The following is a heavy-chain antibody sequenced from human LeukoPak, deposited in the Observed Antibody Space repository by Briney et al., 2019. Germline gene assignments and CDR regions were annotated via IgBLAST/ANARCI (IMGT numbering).Heavy chain of an antibody. CDR2: ISSSSSYI. Sequence: PGGSLRLSCAASGFTFSSYSMNWVRQAPGKGLEWVSSISSSSSYIYYADSVKGRFTISRDNAKNTLYLQMNSLRADDTAVYHCTRDLVGATSDFWGQGTLVTVSS. CDR1: GFTFSSYS. D-gene: IGHD1-26*01. V-gene: IGHV3-21*01. CDR3: TRDLVGATSDF. J-gene: IGHJ4*02.